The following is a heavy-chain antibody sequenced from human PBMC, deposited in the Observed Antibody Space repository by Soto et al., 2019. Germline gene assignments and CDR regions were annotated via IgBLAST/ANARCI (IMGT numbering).Heavy chain of an antibody. V-gene: IGHV4-4*02. D-gene: IGHD6-19*01. J-gene: IGHJ4*02. Sequence: QVQLQESGPGLVKPSGTLSLTCAISGGSFSSSNWWSWVRQPPGKGLEWIGEIYHSGSPNFNPSLKSRVTISVDKSKNQFSLKLSSVTAADTAVYYCARTEGYGGGWFGYWGQGTLVTVS. CDR2: IYHSGSP. CDR1: GGSFSSSNW. CDR3: ARTEGYGGGWFGY.